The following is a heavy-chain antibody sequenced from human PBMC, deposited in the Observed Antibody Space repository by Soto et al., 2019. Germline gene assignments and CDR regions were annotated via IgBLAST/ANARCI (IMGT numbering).Heavy chain of an antibody. CDR3: VRHDPLEGDAFDV. CDR2: FYPVDSDT. J-gene: IGHJ3*01. Sequence: GESLKISCKGSGYSFTSYWIGWVRQMPGKGLEWMGVFYPVDSDTRYSPSFQGQVTISADTSTSTAYLQWSSLKASDTAMYFCVRHDPLEGDAFDVWGQGTMVTVSS. V-gene: IGHV5-51*01. CDR1: GYSFTSYW.